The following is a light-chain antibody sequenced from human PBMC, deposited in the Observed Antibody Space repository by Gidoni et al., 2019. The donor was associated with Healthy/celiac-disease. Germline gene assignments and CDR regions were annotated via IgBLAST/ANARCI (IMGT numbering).Light chain of an antibody. CDR2: LNSDGSH. Sequence: HLVLTQSPSASAPLGASVKLTCTLSSGHSSYAIAWHQQQPEKGPRYLMKLNSDGSHSKGDGIPDRFSGSSSGAERYLTISSLQSEDEADYYCQTWGTGWVFGGGTKLTVL. V-gene: IGLV4-69*01. CDR3: QTWGTGWV. J-gene: IGLJ3*02. CDR1: SGHSSYA.